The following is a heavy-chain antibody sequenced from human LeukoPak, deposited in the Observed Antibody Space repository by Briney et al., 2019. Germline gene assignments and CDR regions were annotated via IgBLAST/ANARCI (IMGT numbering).Heavy chain of an antibody. V-gene: IGHV3-48*03. CDR3: ASGVTIFGVVRFDY. D-gene: IGHD3-3*01. CDR2: ISSSGSTI. CDR1: GFTLSSYE. Sequence: GGSLRLSCAASGFTLSSYEMNWVRQAPGKGLEWVSYISSSGSTIYYADSVKGRFTISRYNAKNSLYLQMNSLRAEDTAVYYCASGVTIFGVVRFDYWGQGTLVTVSS. J-gene: IGHJ4*02.